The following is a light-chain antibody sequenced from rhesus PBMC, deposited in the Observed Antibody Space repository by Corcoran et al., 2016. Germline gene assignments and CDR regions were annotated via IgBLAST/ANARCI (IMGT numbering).Light chain of an antibody. CDR2: RAS. CDR1: QGISNW. Sequence: DIQMTQSPSSLSASVGDRVTITCRASQGISNWLAWYQQKPGKAPKLLIYRASNLETGVPSRFSGRGSGTDVTLTISRLQPEDIATYYWQQHDNSPLTFGGGTKVELK. J-gene: IGKJ4*01. CDR3: QQHDNSPLT. V-gene: IGKV1-69*01.